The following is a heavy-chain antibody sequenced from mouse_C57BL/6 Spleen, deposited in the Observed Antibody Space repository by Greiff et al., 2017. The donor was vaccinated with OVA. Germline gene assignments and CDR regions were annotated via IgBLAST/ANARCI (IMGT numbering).Heavy chain of an antibody. CDR1: GFTFSDYY. J-gene: IGHJ1*03. V-gene: IGHV5-16*01. D-gene: IGHD1-1*01. CDR3: ARVGFYYGSSRYWYFDV. CDR2: INYDGSST. Sequence: EVKLVESEGGLVQPGSSMKLSCTASGFTFSDYYMAWVRQVPEKGLEWVANINYDGSSTYYLDSLKSRFIISRDNAKNILYLQMSSLKSEDTATYYCARVGFYYGSSRYWYFDVWGTGTTVTVSS.